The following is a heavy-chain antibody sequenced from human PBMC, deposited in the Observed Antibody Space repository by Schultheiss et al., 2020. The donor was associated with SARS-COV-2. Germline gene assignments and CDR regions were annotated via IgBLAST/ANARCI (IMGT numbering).Heavy chain of an antibody. V-gene: IGHV4-34*01. J-gene: IGHJ4*02. Sequence: SETLSLTCAVSGGSFSDHYCTWIRQSPGKGLEYIGEVTHSGSTDYNPSLKSRVTISLDTSKNQFSLNLSSVTDADTAVYYCARENTDYRFVAYWGQGTLVTVSS. CDR1: GGSFSDHY. CDR3: ARENTDYRFVAY. CDR2: VTHSGST. D-gene: IGHD4/OR15-4a*01.